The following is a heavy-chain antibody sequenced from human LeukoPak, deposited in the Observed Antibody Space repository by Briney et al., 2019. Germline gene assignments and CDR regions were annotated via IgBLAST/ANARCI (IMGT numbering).Heavy chain of an antibody. J-gene: IGHJ5*02. Sequence: PSETLSLTCTVSGGSISSYYWSWIRQPPGKGLEWIGYIYTSGSTNYNPSLKSRVTISVDTSKNQFSLKLSSVTAADTAVYYCARHVPGYGDHLHWFDPWGQGTLVTVSS. CDR2: IYTSGST. CDR1: GGSISSYY. CDR3: ARHVPGYGDHLHWFDP. D-gene: IGHD4-17*01. V-gene: IGHV4-4*09.